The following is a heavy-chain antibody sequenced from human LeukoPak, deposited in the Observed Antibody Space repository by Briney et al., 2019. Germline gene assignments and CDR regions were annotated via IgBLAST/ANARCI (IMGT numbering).Heavy chain of an antibody. CDR1: GFTFSSYG. Sequence: GGSLRLSCAASGFTFSSYGMRWVRQAPGKGLEWVAVIWYDGSNKYYADSVKGRFTISRDNSKNTLYLQMNSLRAEDTAVYYCARGRGYSYGYGDYWGQGTLVTVSS. CDR3: ARGRGYSYGYGDY. CDR2: IWYDGSNK. J-gene: IGHJ4*02. V-gene: IGHV3-33*01. D-gene: IGHD5-18*01.